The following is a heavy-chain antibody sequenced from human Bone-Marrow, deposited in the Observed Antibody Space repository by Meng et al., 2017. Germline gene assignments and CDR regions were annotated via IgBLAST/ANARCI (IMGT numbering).Heavy chain of an antibody. Sequence: GESLKISCAASGFTFSSYAMHWVRQAPGKGLEWVAVISYDGTHKYNADSVKGRFTISRDNSKYTVYLEMNSLRSEDTATYYCARPLSSYCRGGSCCSTGFGSWGHGTLVTVSS. V-gene: IGHV3-30*01. CDR3: ARPLSSYCRGGSCCSTGFGS. CDR1: GFTFSSYA. D-gene: IGHD2-15*01. J-gene: IGHJ4*01. CDR2: ISYDGTHK.